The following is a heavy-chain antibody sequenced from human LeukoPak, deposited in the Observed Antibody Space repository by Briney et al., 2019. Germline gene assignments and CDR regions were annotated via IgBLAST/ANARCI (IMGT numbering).Heavy chain of an antibody. Sequence: SETLSLSCTVSGGSINSYYWSWIRQPAGKGLEWFGRIYSSGTTNYNPSLKSRVTMSVDTSKNHFSLQLRSVTAADTAVYYCASTTYDYDTSGHYFLDYWGQGSLVTVSS. CDR1: GGSINSYY. J-gene: IGHJ4*02. V-gene: IGHV4-4*07. D-gene: IGHD3-22*01. CDR3: ASTTYDYDTSGHYFLDY. CDR2: IYSSGTT.